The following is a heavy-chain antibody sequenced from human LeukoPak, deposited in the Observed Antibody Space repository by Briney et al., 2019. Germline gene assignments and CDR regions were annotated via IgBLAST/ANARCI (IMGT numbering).Heavy chain of an antibody. CDR2: INHSGST. Sequence: SETLSLTCAVYGGSFSGYYWSWIRQPPGKGLEWIGEINHSGSTNYNPSLKSRVTISVDTSKNQFSLKLSSVTAADTAVYYCARSHCSGGSCYPGYYYGMDVWGKGTTVTVSS. J-gene: IGHJ6*04. CDR3: ARSHCSGGSCYPGYYYGMDV. CDR1: GGSFSGYY. D-gene: IGHD2-15*01. V-gene: IGHV4-34*01.